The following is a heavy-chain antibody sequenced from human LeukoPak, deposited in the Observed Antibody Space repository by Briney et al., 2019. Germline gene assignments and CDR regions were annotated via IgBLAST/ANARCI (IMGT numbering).Heavy chain of an antibody. J-gene: IGHJ4*02. V-gene: IGHV4-59*12. CDR2: IYHSGNS. Sequence: SETLSLTCTVSGGSMYSYYWRWIRQPPGKGLEWIGNIYHSGNSNFIPSYNPSLKSRVTISVDTSKSQFSLRLSSVTAADTAVYYCARGGHDYGDFDYWGQGTLVTVSS. D-gene: IGHD4-17*01. CDR1: GGSMYSYY. CDR3: ARGGHDYGDFDY.